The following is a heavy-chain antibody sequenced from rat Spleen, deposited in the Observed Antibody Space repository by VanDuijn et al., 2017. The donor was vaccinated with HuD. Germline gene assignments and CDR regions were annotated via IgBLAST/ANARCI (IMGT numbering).Heavy chain of an antibody. CDR1: GFTFSNYD. CDR2: ISPSGGST. D-gene: IGHD5-1*01. V-gene: IGHV5S23*01. Sequence: EVQLVESDGGLVQPGRSLKLSCAASGFTFSNYDMAWVRQARTKGLEWVASISPSGGSTYYRDSVKGRFTISRDNAKSTLYLQMDSLRSEDTATYYCARPTGKDWYFDFWGPGTMVTVSS. CDR3: ARPTGKDWYFDF. J-gene: IGHJ1*01.